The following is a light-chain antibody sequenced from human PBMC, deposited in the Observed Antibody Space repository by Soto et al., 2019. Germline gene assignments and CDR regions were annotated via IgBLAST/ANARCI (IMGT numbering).Light chain of an antibody. V-gene: IGKV1-5*01. CDR1: QSSSSW. CDR3: QQYNSYPYT. J-gene: IGKJ3*01. Sequence: DIQMTQSPYTLSASVGDRVTITCRASQSSSSWVAWYQQKPGKAPKLQTYDASSLESGVQARFSGSVSETEFTLTICSLQLDDCATYYCQQYNSYPYTFRPGTKVDIK. CDR2: DAS.